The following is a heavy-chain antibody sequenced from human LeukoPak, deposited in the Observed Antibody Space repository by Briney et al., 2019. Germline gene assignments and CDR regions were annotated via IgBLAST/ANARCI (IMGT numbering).Heavy chain of an antibody. V-gene: IGHV3-30*04. CDR2: ISYDGSNK. D-gene: IGHD2-2*01. J-gene: IGHJ6*02. CDR3: ARDWVPAAPYYYYYGMDV. CDR1: GFIFSSYA. Sequence: PGRSLRLSCAASGFIFSSYAMHWVRQAPGKGLEWVAVISYDGSNKYYADSVKGRFTISRDNSKNTLYLQMTSLRAEDTAVYYCARDWVPAAPYYYYYGMDVWGQGTTVTVSS.